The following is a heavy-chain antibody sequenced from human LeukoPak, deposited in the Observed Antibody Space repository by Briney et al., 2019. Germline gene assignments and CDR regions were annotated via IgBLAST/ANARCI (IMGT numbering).Heavy chain of an antibody. Sequence: ASVKVSCKASGYTFTGYYMHWVRQAPGQGLEWMGWINPNSGGTNYAQKFQGRVTMTRDTSISTAYVELSRLRSDDTAVYYCARGADSSSLSSARFRFDPWGQGTLVTVSS. V-gene: IGHV1-2*02. CDR3: ARGADSSSLSSARFRFDP. J-gene: IGHJ5*02. D-gene: IGHD6-13*01. CDR2: INPNSGGT. CDR1: GYTFTGYY.